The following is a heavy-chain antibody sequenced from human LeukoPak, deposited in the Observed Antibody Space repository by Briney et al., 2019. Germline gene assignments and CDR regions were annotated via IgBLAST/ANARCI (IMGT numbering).Heavy chain of an antibody. Sequence: PSETLSLTCAVYGGSFSGYYWGWIRQPPGKGLVWIGTVYHSGTYYNPSLKSRVTISVDTSKNQFSLNLTSVTAADTAVYYCARLTYSYDSSGYYYFDYWGQGTLVAVSS. CDR2: VYHSGT. J-gene: IGHJ4*02. CDR3: ARLTYSYDSSGYYYFDY. V-gene: IGHV4-38-2*01. CDR1: GGSFSGYY. D-gene: IGHD3-22*01.